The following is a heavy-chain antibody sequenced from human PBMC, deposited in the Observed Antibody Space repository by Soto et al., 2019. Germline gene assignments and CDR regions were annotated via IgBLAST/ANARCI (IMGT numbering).Heavy chain of an antibody. V-gene: IGHV3-23*01. CDR1: GFTFSSYA. D-gene: IGHD6-19*01. J-gene: IGHJ4*02. CDR2: ISGSGGST. Sequence: GGSLRLSCAASGFTFSSYAMSWVRQAPGKGLEWVSAISGSGGSTYYADSVKGRFTISRDNSKNTLYLQMNSLRAEDTAVYYCAKDPWGGIAVAGAKTTYLSDYWGQGTLVTVSS. CDR3: AKDPWGGIAVAGAKTTYLSDY.